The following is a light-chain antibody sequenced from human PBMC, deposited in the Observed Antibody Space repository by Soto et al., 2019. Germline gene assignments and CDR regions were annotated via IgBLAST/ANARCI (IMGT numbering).Light chain of an antibody. V-gene: IGLV2-14*01. J-gene: IGLJ3*02. CDR2: EVS. Sequence: QSVLTQPASVSGSPGQSITISCTGTSSDVGAYSHVSWYQQHPGKAPKLMIYEVSNRPSGVSIRFSGSKSGNTASLTISGLQTEDEADYYCTSYTTSITWVFGGGTKLTVL. CDR3: TSYTTSITWV. CDR1: SSDVGAYSH.